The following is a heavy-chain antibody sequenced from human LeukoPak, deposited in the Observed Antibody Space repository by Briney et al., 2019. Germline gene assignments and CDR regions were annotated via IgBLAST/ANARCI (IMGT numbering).Heavy chain of an antibody. Sequence: PSETLSLTCAVYGGSFSGYYWSWIRQPPGKGLEWIGYIYYSGSTNYNPSLKSRVTISVDTSKNQFSLKLSSVTAADTAVYYCARSQYRADAFDIWGQGTMVTVSS. V-gene: IGHV4-59*01. CDR2: IYYSGST. J-gene: IGHJ3*02. D-gene: IGHD2-2*01. CDR3: ARSQYRADAFDI. CDR1: GGSFSGYY.